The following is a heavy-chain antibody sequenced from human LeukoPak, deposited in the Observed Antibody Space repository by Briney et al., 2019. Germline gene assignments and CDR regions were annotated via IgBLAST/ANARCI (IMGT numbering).Heavy chain of an antibody. CDR3: VKDNYGLHY. CDR1: GFTFSTSA. Sequence: GGSLRLSCSVSGFTFSTSAMHWVRQAPGKGLEYVAAITTTGSTTYYADSVQGRFTISRDNSKNTLYLQMSSLRAEDTAVYYCVKDNYGLHYWGQGTLVTVSS. CDR2: ITTTGSTT. V-gene: IGHV3-64D*06. J-gene: IGHJ4*02. D-gene: IGHD3/OR15-3a*01.